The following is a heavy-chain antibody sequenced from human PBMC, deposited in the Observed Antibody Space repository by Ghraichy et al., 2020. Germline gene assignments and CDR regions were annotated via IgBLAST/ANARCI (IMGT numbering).Heavy chain of an antibody. CDR3: AKEGMTAMVYFDY. V-gene: IGHV3-48*02. CDR1: GFTFGSYN. J-gene: IGHJ4*02. CDR2: ISSYSSTI. Sequence: GGSLRLSCTGSGFTFGSYNMIWVRQAPGKGLEWVAYISSYSSTIYYADSVKGRFTVSRDNAKNSLYLQMNSLRDEDTAVYYCAKEGMTAMVYFDYLGPGTLVTVSS. D-gene: IGHD5-18*01.